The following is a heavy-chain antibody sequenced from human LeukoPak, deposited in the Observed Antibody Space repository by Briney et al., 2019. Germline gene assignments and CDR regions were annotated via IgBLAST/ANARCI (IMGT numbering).Heavy chain of an antibody. CDR2: ISCSGGST. V-gene: IGHV3-23*01. J-gene: IGHJ4*02. CDR1: GFTFSSYA. Sequence: GGSLRLSCAASGFTFSSYAMSWVRQAPGKGLEWVSAISCSGGSTYYADSVKGRFTISRDNAKNSLYLQMNSLRAEDTALYYCAKVREQLVFDYWGQGTLVTVSS. D-gene: IGHD6-13*01. CDR3: AKVREQLVFDY.